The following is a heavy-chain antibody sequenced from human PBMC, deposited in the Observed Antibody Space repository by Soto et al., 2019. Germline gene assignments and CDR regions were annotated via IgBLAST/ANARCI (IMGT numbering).Heavy chain of an antibody. V-gene: IGHV4-59*01. CDR2: VYDNGRP. D-gene: IGHD3-9*01. CDR1: GGSISVYY. J-gene: IGHJ4*02. Sequence: SETLSLTXTISGGSISVYYWSWIRQSPRQGLEWIGYVYDNGRPYYSPSLKSRVTISADTSKNQISLKLTSATAADTAVYYCARGVGSSPPRYWGRGTLVTVS. CDR3: ARGVGSSPPRY.